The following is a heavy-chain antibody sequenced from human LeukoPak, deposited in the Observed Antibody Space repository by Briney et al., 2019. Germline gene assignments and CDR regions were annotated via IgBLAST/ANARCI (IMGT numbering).Heavy chain of an antibody. CDR3: TRTKDYDFWSGYCLDP. V-gene: IGHV3-73*01. J-gene: IGHJ5*02. Sequence: GGSLRLSCTASGFTFSGSAMHWVRQASGKGLEWVGRIRSKANSYATAYAASVKGRFTISRDDSKNTAYLQMNSLKTEDTAVYYCTRTKDYDFWSGYCLDPWGQGTLVTVSS. CDR1: GFTFSGSA. CDR2: IRSKANSYAT. D-gene: IGHD3-3*01.